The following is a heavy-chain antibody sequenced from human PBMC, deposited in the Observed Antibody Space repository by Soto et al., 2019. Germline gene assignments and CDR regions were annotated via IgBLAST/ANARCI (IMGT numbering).Heavy chain of an antibody. V-gene: IGHV4-31*03. CDR2: IYYSGSI. J-gene: IGHJ5*02. CDR1: GGSISSGGYY. Sequence: QVQLQESGPGLVKPSQTLSLTCTVSGGSISSGGYYWNWIRQHPGKGLEWIGYIYYSGSIYDNPSLKSRGTTTADTSKNQSSMKLSAVTAADTGVYYCARSVFPWGQGTLVTVSS. CDR3: ARSVFP.